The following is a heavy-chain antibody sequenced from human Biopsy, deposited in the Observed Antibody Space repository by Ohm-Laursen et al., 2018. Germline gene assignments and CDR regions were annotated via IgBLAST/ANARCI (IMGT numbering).Heavy chain of an antibody. J-gene: IGHJ4*02. D-gene: IGHD5-24*01. CDR2: IVVNSDVT. CDR3: APGGKSNYPPI. V-gene: IGHV3-21*01. Sequence: SLRLSCAASGVTLSRHSVNWVRQAPGKGLEWVSCIVVNSDVTHYGDSVKGRFTIARDDAQNSIHLQMDSLTAEDTAVYYCAPGGKSNYPPIWGQGALVTVSS. CDR1: GVTLSRHS.